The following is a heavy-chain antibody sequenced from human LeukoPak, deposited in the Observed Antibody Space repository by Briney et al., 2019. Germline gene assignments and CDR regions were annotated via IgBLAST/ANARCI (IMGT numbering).Heavy chain of an antibody. V-gene: IGHV4-38-2*02. CDR3: ARGGYYGSGNDFRFDP. Sequence: SETLSPTCTVSGYSISNDYYWGWIRQSPGKGLEWIGSIYHSGSTYYNPSLKSRVTISVDTSKNQFSLKLNSVTAADTAVYYCARGGYYGSGNDFRFDPWGQGTLVTVSS. CDR2: IYHSGST. J-gene: IGHJ5*02. CDR1: GYSISNDYY. D-gene: IGHD3-10*01.